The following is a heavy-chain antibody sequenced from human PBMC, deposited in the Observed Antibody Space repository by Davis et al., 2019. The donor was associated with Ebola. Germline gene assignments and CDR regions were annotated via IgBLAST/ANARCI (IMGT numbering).Heavy chain of an antibody. V-gene: IGHV3-7*01. CDR3: ARGPPEDVVVVVAAADY. D-gene: IGHD2-15*01. J-gene: IGHJ4*02. CDR2: IKQDGSEK. Sequence: GGSLRLSCAASGFTFSSYWMSWVRQAPGKGLEWVANIKQDGSEKYYVDSVKGRITISRDNAKNSLYLQMNSLRAEDTAVYYCARGPPEDVVVVVAAADYWGQGTLVTVSS. CDR1: GFTFSSYW.